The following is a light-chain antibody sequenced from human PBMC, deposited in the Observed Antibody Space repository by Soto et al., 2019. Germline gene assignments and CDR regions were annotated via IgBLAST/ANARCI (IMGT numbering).Light chain of an antibody. CDR1: HSISNW. CDR2: HAS. CDR3: QQYNSYS. J-gene: IGKJ1*01. V-gene: IGKV1-5*01. Sequence: DINMTEFPSTLPASVGDRVSITCRASHSISNWLVWYQQKPGTSPKVLIYHASNLQSGVPSRFSGSGSGTEFTLTISSLQPDDFATYYCQQYNSYSFGQGTKVAIK.